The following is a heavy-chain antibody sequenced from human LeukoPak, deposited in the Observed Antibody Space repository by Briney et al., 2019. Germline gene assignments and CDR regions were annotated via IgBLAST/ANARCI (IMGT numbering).Heavy chain of an antibody. Sequence: PETLSLTCAVYGGSFSGYYWSWIRQPAGKGLEWIGRIYTSGSTNYNPSLKSRVTMSVDTSKNQFSLKLSSVTAADTAVYYCARDVGSYTYYFDYWGQGTLVTVSS. V-gene: IGHV4-4*07. J-gene: IGHJ4*02. D-gene: IGHD3-10*01. CDR3: ARDVGSYTYYFDY. CDR1: GGSFSGYY. CDR2: IYTSGST.